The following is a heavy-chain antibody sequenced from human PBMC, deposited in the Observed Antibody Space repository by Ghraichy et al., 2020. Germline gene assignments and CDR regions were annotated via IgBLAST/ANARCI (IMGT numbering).Heavy chain of an antibody. V-gene: IGHV3-23*01. CDR1: GFTFSSYA. CDR3: AKRFLEWLLDYYGMDV. D-gene: IGHD3-3*01. J-gene: IGHJ6*02. CDR2: ISGSGGST. Sequence: GGSLRLSCAASGFTFSSYAMSWVRQAPGKGLEWVSAISGSGGSTYYADSVKGRFTISRDNSKNTLYLQMNSLRAEDTAVYYCAKRFLEWLLDYYGMDVWGQGTTVTVSS.